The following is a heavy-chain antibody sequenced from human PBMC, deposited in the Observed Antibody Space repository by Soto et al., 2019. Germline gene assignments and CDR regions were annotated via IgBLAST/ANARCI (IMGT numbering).Heavy chain of an antibody. V-gene: IGHV4-39*01. CDR1: GASLSSSSYY. CDR3: AGILSSSWLLYFDY. J-gene: IGHJ4*02. Sequence: QLQLQESGPGLVKPSETLSLSCTVSGASLSSSSYYWGWIRQPPGKGLEWIGTIYYRGSTYSNPSLKSRVTLSVDTSKNQFSLKLTSVTAADTAVYYCAGILSSSWLLYFDYWGQGTLVTVSS. CDR2: IYYRGST. D-gene: IGHD6-13*01.